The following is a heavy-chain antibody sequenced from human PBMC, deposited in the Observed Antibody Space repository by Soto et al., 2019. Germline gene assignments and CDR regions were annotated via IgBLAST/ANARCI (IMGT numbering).Heavy chain of an antibody. Sequence: PGGSLRLSCAGSGFIFSTSAMTWVRQAPGKGLEWVSSISDSGAGTYYADSVKGRFTISRDNSKSTLYLQMNSLRAEDTAVYFCAKVRGSGSYHIFDYWGQGTLVTVYS. CDR2: ISDSGAGT. CDR3: AKVRGSGSYHIFDY. D-gene: IGHD3-10*01. J-gene: IGHJ4*02. CDR1: GFIFSTSA. V-gene: IGHV3-23*01.